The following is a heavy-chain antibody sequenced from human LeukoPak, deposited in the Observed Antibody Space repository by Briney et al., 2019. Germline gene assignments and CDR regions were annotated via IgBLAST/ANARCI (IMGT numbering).Heavy chain of an antibody. Sequence: PSQTLSLTCTVSGGSISSGSYYWSWIRQPAGKGLEWIGRIYTSGSTNYNPSLKSRVTISVDTSKNQFSLKLSSVTAADTAVYYCAKPWYQLLEWYAFDIWGQGTMVTVSS. CDR3: AKPWYQLLEWYAFDI. V-gene: IGHV4-61*02. CDR1: GGSISSGSYY. D-gene: IGHD2-2*01. J-gene: IGHJ3*02. CDR2: IYTSGST.